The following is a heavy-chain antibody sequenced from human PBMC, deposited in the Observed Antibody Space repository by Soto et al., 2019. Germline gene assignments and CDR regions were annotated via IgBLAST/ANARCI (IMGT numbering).Heavy chain of an antibody. CDR3: AKDRGGFTNGWEFFDS. V-gene: IGHV3-23*01. Sequence: EVVLLESGGGLVQPGGSLRLSCEVSGFAFSFYSMSWVRQAPGKGLEWVASISGNGGTTYYAASGKGRFTFSRDNSKNTLYLKMNNLRGEDTVAYYCAKDRGGFTNGWEFFDSWGQGTLVTVSS. J-gene: IGHJ4*02. D-gene: IGHD3-10*01. CDR2: ISGNGGTT. CDR1: GFAFSFYS.